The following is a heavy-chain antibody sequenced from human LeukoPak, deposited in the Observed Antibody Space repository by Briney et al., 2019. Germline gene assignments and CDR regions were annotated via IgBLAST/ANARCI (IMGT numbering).Heavy chain of an antibody. CDR3: AREDYHAEFVY. Sequence: AAGSLRLSCAASGFTFSSYSMNWVRQATGKGLEWVSSISSSSYIYYADSVKGRFAISRDNAKNSLYLQMNSLRAEDTAVYYCAREDYHAEFVYWGQGTLVTVSS. J-gene: IGHJ4*02. CDR1: GFTFSSYS. CDR2: ISSSSYI. D-gene: IGHD4/OR15-4a*01. V-gene: IGHV3-21*01.